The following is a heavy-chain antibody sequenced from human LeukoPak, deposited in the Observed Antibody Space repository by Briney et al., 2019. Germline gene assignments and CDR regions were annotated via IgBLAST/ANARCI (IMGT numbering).Heavy chain of an antibody. CDR1: GGSISSNY. CDR2: IYYSGST. CDR3: AKSGGYGLIDY. J-gene: IGHJ4*01. V-gene: IGHV4-59*05. D-gene: IGHD1-26*01. Sequence: SETLSLTCNVSGGSISSNYWGWIRQPPGKGLEWIGSIYYSGSTYYNSSLKSRVTISIDTSKNQVSLNLTSMTAADTAVYYCAKSGGYGLIDYWGQGTLVTVSS.